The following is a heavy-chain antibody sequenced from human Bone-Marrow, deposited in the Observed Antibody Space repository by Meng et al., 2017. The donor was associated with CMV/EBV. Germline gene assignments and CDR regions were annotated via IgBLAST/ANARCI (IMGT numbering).Heavy chain of an antibody. D-gene: IGHD3-22*01. CDR1: GFTFSSYS. Sequence: GGSLRLSCAASGFTFSSYSMNWVRQAPGKGLEWVSSISSSSSYIYYADSVKGRLTISRDNAKNSLYLQMNSLRAEDTAVYYCARDRGGVYYDSSGFVDYWGQGTLVTVSS. CDR3: ARDRGGVYYDSSGFVDY. V-gene: IGHV3-21*04. CDR2: ISSSSSYI. J-gene: IGHJ4*02.